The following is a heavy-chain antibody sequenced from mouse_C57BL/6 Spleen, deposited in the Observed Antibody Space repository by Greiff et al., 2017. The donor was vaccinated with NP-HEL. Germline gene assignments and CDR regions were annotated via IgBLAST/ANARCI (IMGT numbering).Heavy chain of an antibody. Sequence: QVHVKQSGPELVKPGASVKISCKASGYAFSSSWMNWVKQRPGKGLEWIGRIYPGDGDTNYNGKFKGKATLTADKSSSTAYMQLSSLTSEDSAVYFCALITTVVAYYAMDYWGQGTSVTVSS. CDR3: ALITTVVAYYAMDY. V-gene: IGHV1-82*01. J-gene: IGHJ4*01. CDR2: IYPGDGDT. CDR1: GYAFSSSW. D-gene: IGHD1-1*01.